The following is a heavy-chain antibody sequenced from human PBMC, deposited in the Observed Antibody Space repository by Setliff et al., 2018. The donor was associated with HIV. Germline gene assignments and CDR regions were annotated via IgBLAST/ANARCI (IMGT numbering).Heavy chain of an antibody. D-gene: IGHD2-21*02. CDR1: GYTFTSYG. Sequence: ASVKVSCKASGYTFTSYGISWVRQAPGQGLEWMGWISAYNGNTNYAQKLQGRVTMTTDTSTSTAYMEPRSLRSDDTAVYYCARGGCGGDCYGNWFDPWGQGTLVTVSS. CDR2: ISAYNGNT. CDR3: ARGGCGGDCYGNWFDP. J-gene: IGHJ5*02. V-gene: IGHV1-18*01.